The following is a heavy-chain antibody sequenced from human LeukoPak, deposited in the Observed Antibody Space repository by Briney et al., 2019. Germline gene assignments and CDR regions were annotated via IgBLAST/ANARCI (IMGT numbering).Heavy chain of an antibody. CDR3: AAYCSSPTCYRPYY. V-gene: IGHV3-74*01. D-gene: IGHD2-2*01. J-gene: IGHJ4*02. CDR2: INSDGSSA. CDR1: GFTFSSYW. Sequence: GGSLRLSCAASGFTFSSYWIHWVRQAPGKGLVWVSRINSDGSSATYADSVKGRFTISRDNAKNTLYLQMNSLRAEDTAVHYCAAYCSSPTCYRPYYWGQGTLVPVSS.